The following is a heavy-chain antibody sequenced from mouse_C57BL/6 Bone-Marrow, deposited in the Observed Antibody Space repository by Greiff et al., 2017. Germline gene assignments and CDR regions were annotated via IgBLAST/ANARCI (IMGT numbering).Heavy chain of an antibody. CDR1: GYAFSSYW. V-gene: IGHV1-80*01. Sequence: VQLQQSGAELVKPGASVKISCKASGYAFSSYWMNWVKQRPGKGLEWIGQIYPGDGDTNYNGKFKGKATLTADKSSSTAYMQLSSLTPEDSAVYFCARGFYYGSSYLYYFDYWGQGTTLTVSS. CDR2: IYPGDGDT. J-gene: IGHJ2*01. D-gene: IGHD1-1*01. CDR3: ARGFYYGSSYLYYFDY.